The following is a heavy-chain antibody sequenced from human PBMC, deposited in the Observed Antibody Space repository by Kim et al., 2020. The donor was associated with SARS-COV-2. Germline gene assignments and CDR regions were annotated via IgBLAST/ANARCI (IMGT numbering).Heavy chain of an antibody. CDR1: GFKFRDHA. CDR3: AKDVDVVAWGSCHFDC. Sequence: GGSLRLSCAASGFKFRDHAMAWVRQAPGKGLEWVSAICGGGDCTYYADSVKGRFTISRDNSQNTLYLQMDSLRVDDTAVYYCAKDVDVVAWGSCHFDCWG. CDR2: ICGGGDCT. V-gene: IGHV3-23*01. J-gene: IGHJ4*01. D-gene: IGHD5-12*01.